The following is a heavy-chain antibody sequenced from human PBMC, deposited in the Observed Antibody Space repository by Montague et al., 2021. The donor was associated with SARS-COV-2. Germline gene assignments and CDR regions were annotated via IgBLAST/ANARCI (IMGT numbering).Heavy chain of an antibody. V-gene: IGHV3-48*03. CDR3: APAVPVADDS. CDR2: INGGSSVV. J-gene: IGHJ5*02. D-gene: IGHD2-2*01. CDR1: GFNFGVYE. Sequence: SLRLSCAASGFNFGVYEMTWVRQTPGKGLEWVSYINGGSSVVYYADPVMGRFTISRDNAESSLYLQMHSLRAEATAVYYCAPAVPVADDSWGQGTLVTVSS.